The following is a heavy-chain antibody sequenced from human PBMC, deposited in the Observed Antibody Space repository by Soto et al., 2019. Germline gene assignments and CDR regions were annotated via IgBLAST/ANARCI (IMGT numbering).Heavy chain of an antibody. Sequence: PSETLSLTCTVSGGSISSGDYYWSWIRQPPGKGLEWIGYIYYSGSTNYNPSLKSRVTISVDTSKNQFSLKLSSVTAADTAVYYCAREYCSGGSCYSKFPYAFDIWGQGTMVTVSS. CDR2: IYYSGST. J-gene: IGHJ3*02. CDR3: AREYCSGGSCYSKFPYAFDI. D-gene: IGHD2-15*01. CDR1: GGSISSGDYY. V-gene: IGHV4-30-4*01.